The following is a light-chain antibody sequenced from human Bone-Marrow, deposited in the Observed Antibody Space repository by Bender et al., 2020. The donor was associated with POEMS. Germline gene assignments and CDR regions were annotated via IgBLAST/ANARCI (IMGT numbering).Light chain of an antibody. CDR3: QSYDSSSHELV. CDR1: GGSIASDF. V-gene: IGLV6-57*01. J-gene: IGLJ2*01. CDR2: DDA. Sequence: NFMLTQPHSVSESPGKTVTISCTRSGGSIASDFVQWYQQRPGSSPTTVIYDDADRPAGVPDRFSGSIDSSSNSASLTISGLRTEDEADYYCQSYDSSSHELVFGGGTKLTVL.